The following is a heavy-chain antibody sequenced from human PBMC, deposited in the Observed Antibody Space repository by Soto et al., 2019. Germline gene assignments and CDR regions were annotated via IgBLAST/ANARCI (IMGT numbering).Heavy chain of an antibody. D-gene: IGHD6-13*01. J-gene: IGHJ6*02. CDR3: GRGPSPRAPAGGTPYYYAMDV. CDR2: MNPINGAT. CDR1: GYDFTAYD. Sequence: ASVEVSCKASGYDFTAYDMNWVRQASGEGLEWMGWMNPINGATGSARRFQGRVSMTRNTATGTAYLELTSLRSDDTAVYYCGRGPSPRAPAGGTPYYYAMDVWGQGTTVTVSS. V-gene: IGHV1-8*02.